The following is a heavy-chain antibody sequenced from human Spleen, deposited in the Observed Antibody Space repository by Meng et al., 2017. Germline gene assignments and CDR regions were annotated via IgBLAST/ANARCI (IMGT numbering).Heavy chain of an antibody. CDR3: AIHTRPAVAGIEDY. D-gene: IGHD6-19*01. J-gene: IGHJ4*02. CDR2: IYYSGST. Sequence: SETLSLTCTVSGGSISSGGYYWSWIRQHPGKGLEWIGYIYYSGSTYYNPSLKSRVTISVDTSKNQFSLKLSSVTAADTAVYYCAIHTRPAVAGIEDYWGQGTLVTVSS. CDR1: GGSISSGGYY. V-gene: IGHV4-31*03.